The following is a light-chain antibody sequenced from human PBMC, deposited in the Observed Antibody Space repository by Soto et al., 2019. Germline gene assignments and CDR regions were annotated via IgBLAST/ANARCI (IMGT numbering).Light chain of an antibody. CDR2: GNN. CDR1: SSDIGAGYH. CDR3: QSYDSSLSGSV. J-gene: IGLJ3*02. Sequence: QSVLTQPPSVSGAPGQRVTISGTGSSSDIGAGYHVHWYQQLPGTAPKLLISGNNNRPSGVPDRFSGSKSGTSASLAITGLQAEDEADYYCQSYDSSLSGSVFGGGTKLTVL. V-gene: IGLV1-40*01.